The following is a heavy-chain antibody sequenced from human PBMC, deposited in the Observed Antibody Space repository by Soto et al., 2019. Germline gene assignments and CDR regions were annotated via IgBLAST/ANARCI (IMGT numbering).Heavy chain of an antibody. V-gene: IGHV3-23*01. Sequence: PGGSLRLSCAASGFTFSSYAMSWVRQAPGKGLEWVSGISGSGGSTYCADSVKGRFTISRDNSKNTLYLQMNGLRAEDTAVYYCAKHRDHGSGSFSFAYWGRGTRVTVSS. D-gene: IGHD3-10*01. CDR2: ISGSGGST. CDR1: GFTFSSYA. CDR3: AKHRDHGSGSFSFAY. J-gene: IGHJ4*02.